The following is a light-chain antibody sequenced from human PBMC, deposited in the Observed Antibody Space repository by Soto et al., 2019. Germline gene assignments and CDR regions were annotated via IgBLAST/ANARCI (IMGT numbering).Light chain of an antibody. CDR2: GAS. Sequence: EIVMTQSPATLSVSPGESATLSCRASQSISSELAWYQQKPGQPPRLLIYGASTRATGVPARFTGSGPGSDFTLTIRGLQSEDFAVYYCQQGHNWPLTFGQGTRLEI. J-gene: IGKJ2*01. CDR3: QQGHNWPLT. V-gene: IGKV3-15*01. CDR1: QSISSE.